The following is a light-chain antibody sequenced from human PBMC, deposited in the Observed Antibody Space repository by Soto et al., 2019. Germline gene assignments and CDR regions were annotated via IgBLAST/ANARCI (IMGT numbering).Light chain of an antibody. V-gene: IGKV3-20*01. Sequence: EIVLTQSPGTLSLSPGERATLSCRASQSVSSSYLAWYQQKPGQAPRLLMYGASNRATGIPDRFSGGGSGTDFTLTISRLEPEDFAVYYCQQYGSSEITFGQGTRLEIK. CDR1: QSVSSSY. CDR2: GAS. CDR3: QQYGSSEIT. J-gene: IGKJ5*01.